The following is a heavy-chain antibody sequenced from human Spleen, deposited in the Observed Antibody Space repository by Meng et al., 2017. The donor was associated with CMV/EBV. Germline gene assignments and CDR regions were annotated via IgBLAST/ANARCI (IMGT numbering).Heavy chain of an antibody. CDR1: GNTFIYRF. J-gene: IGHJ4*02. Sequence: QMQLVQSGAEVKKTGSSVKVSCRASGNTFIYRFLHWVRQAPGQALEWMGWINTNTGNPTYAQGFTGRFVFSLDTSVSTAYLQISSLKAEDTAVYYCARDRGGEPDYWGQGTLVTVSS. V-gene: IGHV7-4-1*02. CDR3: ARDRGGEPDY. CDR2: INTNTGNP. D-gene: IGHD3-10*01.